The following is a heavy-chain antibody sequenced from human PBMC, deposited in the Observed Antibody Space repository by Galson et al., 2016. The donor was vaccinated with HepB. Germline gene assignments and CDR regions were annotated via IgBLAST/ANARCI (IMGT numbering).Heavy chain of an antibody. CDR1: GFSLSTSGVG. V-gene: IGHV2-5*02. Sequence: PALVKPTQTLTLTCTFSGFSLSTSGVGVGWIRQPPGKALEWLALIYWDDDKRYRPSLKSRLTITKDTSKNQVVLTVTDVDPVDTATYYCAHSLYYYGSGSYSFDLWGRGTLVTVSS. J-gene: IGHJ2*01. D-gene: IGHD3-10*01. CDR2: IYWDDDK. CDR3: AHSLYYYGSGSYSFDL.